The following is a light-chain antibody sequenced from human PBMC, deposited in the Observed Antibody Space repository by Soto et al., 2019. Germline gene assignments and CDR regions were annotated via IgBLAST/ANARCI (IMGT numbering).Light chain of an antibody. CDR2: DVS. V-gene: IGLV2-14*03. J-gene: IGLJ1*01. Sequence: QSVLTQPASVSGSPGQSITISCTGTSSDVGSYNYVSWYQHHPGKVKKLMIYDVSSRPSGVSNRFSGSKSGNTASLAISGLQTEDEADYYCSSHTTSETRVFGTGTKVTV. CDR3: SSHTTSETRV. CDR1: SSDVGSYNY.